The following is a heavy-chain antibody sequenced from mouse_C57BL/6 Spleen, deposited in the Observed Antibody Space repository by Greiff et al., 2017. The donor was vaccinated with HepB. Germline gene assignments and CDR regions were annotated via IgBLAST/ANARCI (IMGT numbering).Heavy chain of an antibody. CDR3: ARSSYGNCGY. CDR2: IYPSDSET. Sequence: QVQLQQPGAELVRPGSSVKLSCKASGHTFTSYWMDWVKQRPGQGLEWIGNIYPSDSETHYNQKFKDKATLTVDKSSSTAYMQRSSLTSEDSAVYFCARSSYGNCGYWGQVTTRTVSA. CDR1: GHTFTSYW. V-gene: IGHV1-61*01. J-gene: IGHJ2*01. D-gene: IGHD2-10*01.